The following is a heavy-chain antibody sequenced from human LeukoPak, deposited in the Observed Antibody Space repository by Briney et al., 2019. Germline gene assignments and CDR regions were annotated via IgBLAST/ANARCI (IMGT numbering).Heavy chain of an antibody. CDR2: ISYEGGTQ. V-gene: IGHV3-30*18. D-gene: IGHD3-22*01. J-gene: IGHJ4*02. Sequence: GMSLRLSCAASGVTLSPYGMHWVRQAPGKGLEWVAVISYEGGTQHYADSVKGRFTISRDNSKNTLYLQMNNLRAEDTAVYYCANTYYYDSSGYYPFDYWGQGTLVTVSS. CDR3: ANTYYYDSSGYYPFDY. CDR1: GVTLSPYG.